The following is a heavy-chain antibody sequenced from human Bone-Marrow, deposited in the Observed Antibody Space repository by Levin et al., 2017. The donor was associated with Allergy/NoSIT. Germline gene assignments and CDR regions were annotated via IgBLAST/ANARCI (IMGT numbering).Heavy chain of an antibody. D-gene: IGHD3-10*01. Sequence: GESLKISCVASGFTFSSYTMTWVRQAPGKGLEWVSSISSGNDYIYYGDSGKGRFTISRDNAKSSLSLQMSSLRGEDTAVYYCARVRFYGSGSYFDYWGQGTLVTVSS. CDR1: GFTFSSYT. V-gene: IGHV3-21*01. CDR2: ISSGNDYI. CDR3: ARVRFYGSGSYFDY. J-gene: IGHJ4*02.